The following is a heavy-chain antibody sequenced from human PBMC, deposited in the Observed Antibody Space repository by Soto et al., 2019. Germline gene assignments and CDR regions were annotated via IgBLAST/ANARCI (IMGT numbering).Heavy chain of an antibody. V-gene: IGHV1-69*13. CDR2: IIPIFGTA. CDR3: ASRVKVGDNHYYYYYGMDV. CDR1: GGTFSSYA. J-gene: IGHJ6*02. D-gene: IGHD1-26*01. Sequence: GASVKVSCTASGGTFSSYAISWVRQAPGQGLEWMGGIIPIFGTANYAKKFQGRVTITADESTSTAYMELSSLRSEDTAVYYCASRVKVGDNHYYYYYGMDVWGQGTTVTVAS.